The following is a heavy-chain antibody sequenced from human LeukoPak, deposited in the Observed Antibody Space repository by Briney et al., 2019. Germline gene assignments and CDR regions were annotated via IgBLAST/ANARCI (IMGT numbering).Heavy chain of an antibody. V-gene: IGHV1-69*06. CDR2: IIPIFGTA. CDR3: ARVGDTAMVIPGVDDYYYMDV. CDR1: GYTFTGYY. J-gene: IGHJ6*03. Sequence: SVKVSCKASGYTFTGYYMHWVRQAPGQGLEWMGGIIPIFGTANYAQKFQGRVTITADKSTSTAYMELSSLRSEDTAVYYCARVGDTAMVIPGVDDYYYMDVWGKGTTVTVSS. D-gene: IGHD5-18*01.